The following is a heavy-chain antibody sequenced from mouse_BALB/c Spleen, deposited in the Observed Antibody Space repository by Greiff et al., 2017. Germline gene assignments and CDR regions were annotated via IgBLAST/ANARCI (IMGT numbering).Heavy chain of an antibody. D-gene: IGHD2-3*01. CDR2: INPYYGST. CDR1: GYSFTDYI. V-gene: IGHV1-39*01. CDR3: AREAGYYGLDY. J-gene: IGHJ2*01. Sequence: VQLQQTGPELVKPGASVKISCKASGYSFTDYIMLWVKQSHGKSLEWIGNINPYYGSTSYNLKFKGKATLTVDKSSSTAYMQLNSLTSEDSAVYYCAREAGYYGLDYWGQGTTLTVSS.